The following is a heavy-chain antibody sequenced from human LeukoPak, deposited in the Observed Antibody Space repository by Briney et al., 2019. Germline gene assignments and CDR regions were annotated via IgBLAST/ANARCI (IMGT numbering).Heavy chain of an antibody. CDR3: AKRRESGIGSLYYFDS. V-gene: IGHV3-23*01. CDR1: GFTFSNYA. J-gene: IGHJ4*02. CDR2: ISRNGDST. Sequence: GGSLRLSCSASGFTFSNYAMSWVRQAPGKGLEWVSAISRNGDSTYYRDSVKGRFTISRDNFKNTLYLQMDSLRAEDTALYYCAKRRESGIGSLYYFDSWGQGTLVTVSS. D-gene: IGHD1-1*01.